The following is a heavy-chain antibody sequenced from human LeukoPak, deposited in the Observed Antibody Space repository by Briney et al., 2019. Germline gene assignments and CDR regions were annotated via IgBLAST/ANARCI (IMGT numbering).Heavy chain of an antibody. CDR3: ASNPCGYGSYYCYMDD. D-gene: IGHD5-12*01. Sequence: GASVKLSCKASGSTFTSSGISWVGQAPGQPLEWMGWISAYNGNTNYAQKLQGRVTMTTDTSTSTAYMELRSLRSDDTAVYYCASNPCGYGSYYCYMDDWGKGTMVTVSS. V-gene: IGHV1-18*01. CDR2: ISAYNGNT. J-gene: IGHJ6*03. CDR1: GSTFTSSG.